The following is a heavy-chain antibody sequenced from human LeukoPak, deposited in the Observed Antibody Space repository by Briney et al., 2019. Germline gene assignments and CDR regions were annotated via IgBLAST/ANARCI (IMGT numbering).Heavy chain of an antibody. J-gene: IGHJ4*02. CDR3: ASFHYYGSGAYYLSY. Sequence: GGSLRLSCAASGFTLSSYAMTWVRQAPGKGLGWVSDIGDSGATTYYADSVKGRFTISRDNSKNTLYLQMSSLRAEDTAVYFCASFHYYGSGAYYLSYWGQGTLVTVSS. CDR2: IGDSGATT. CDR1: GFTLSSYA. D-gene: IGHD3-10*01. V-gene: IGHV3-23*01.